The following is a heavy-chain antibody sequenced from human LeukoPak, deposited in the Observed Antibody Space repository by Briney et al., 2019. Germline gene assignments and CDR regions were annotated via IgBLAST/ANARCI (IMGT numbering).Heavy chain of an antibody. CDR3: ARSRELATMHY. CDR2: IYPGDSDT. V-gene: IGHV5-51*01. Sequence: GESLKISCKASGYSFTSYWIGCVCQMPGKGLEWMGIIYPGDSDTRYSPSFQGQVTISADKSISTAYLQWSSLKASDTAMYYCARSRELATMHYWGQGTLVTVSS. D-gene: IGHD5-24*01. CDR1: GYSFTSYW. J-gene: IGHJ4*02.